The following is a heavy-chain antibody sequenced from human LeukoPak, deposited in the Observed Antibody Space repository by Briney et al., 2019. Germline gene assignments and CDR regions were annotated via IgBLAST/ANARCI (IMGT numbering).Heavy chain of an antibody. CDR2: VYYSGST. V-gene: IGHV4-59*01. Sequence: PSETLSLTCTVSGDSMSNYYWSWIRQPPGKGLEWIGFVYYSGSTNYNPSLKSRVTISIDTSKNQFSLKLSSVTPADTAVYYCARDRQLERGGLDYWGQGALVTVSS. CDR3: ARDRQLERGGLDY. CDR1: GDSMSNYY. D-gene: IGHD1-1*01. J-gene: IGHJ4*02.